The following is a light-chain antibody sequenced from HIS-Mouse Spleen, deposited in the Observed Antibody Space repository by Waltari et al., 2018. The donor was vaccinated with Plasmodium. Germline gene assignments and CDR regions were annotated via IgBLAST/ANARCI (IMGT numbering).Light chain of an antibody. CDR3: QQYDNLPLT. Sequence: DIQMTQSPSSLSASVGDRVTITCQASQDSSNYLHWYQQKPGKAPKLLIYDASNLETGVPSRFSGSGSGTDFTFTISSLQPEDIATYYCQQYDNLPLTFGGGTKVEIK. J-gene: IGKJ4*01. CDR1: QDSSNY. CDR2: DAS. V-gene: IGKV1-33*01.